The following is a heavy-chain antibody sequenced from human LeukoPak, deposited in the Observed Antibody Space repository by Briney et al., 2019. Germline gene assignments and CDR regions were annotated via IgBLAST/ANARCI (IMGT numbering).Heavy chain of an antibody. Sequence: SETLSLTCAVYGGSFSGYYWSWIRQPAGKGLEWIGRIYYSGGTYYNRSLKSRLTLSVDTSNNQFSLKLASVTAADAAVYYCARESHYGGVYYEDYWGQGTLVTVSS. V-gene: IGHV4-4*07. D-gene: IGHD5/OR15-5a*01. J-gene: IGHJ4*02. CDR1: GGSFSGYY. CDR3: ARESHYGGVYYEDY. CDR2: IYYSGGT.